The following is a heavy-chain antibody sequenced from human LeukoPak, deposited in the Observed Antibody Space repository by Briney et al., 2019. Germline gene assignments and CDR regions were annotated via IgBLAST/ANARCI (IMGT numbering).Heavy chain of an antibody. CDR1: GYTFTSYG. V-gene: IGHV1-18*01. J-gene: IGHJ6*02. D-gene: IGHD3-3*01. CDR3: ARVGGPYYDFWSGYPPYGMDV. CDR2: ISAYNGNT. Sequence: ASVKVSCKASGYTFTSYGISWVRQAPGQGLEWMGWISAYNGNTNYAQKLQGRVTMTTDTSTSTAYMELRSLRSDDTAVYYCARVGGPYYDFWSGYPPYGMDVWGQGTTVTVSS.